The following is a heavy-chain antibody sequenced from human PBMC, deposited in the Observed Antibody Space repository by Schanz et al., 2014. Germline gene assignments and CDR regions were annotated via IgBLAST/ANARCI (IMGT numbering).Heavy chain of an antibody. CDR2: ISGSGAST. Sequence: EVQLVESGGGLVQPGGSLRLSCAASAFIFRSYSMHWVRQAPGKGLEWVSAISGSGASTYYADSVKGRFTISRDNSKNTQYLQMNSLRAEDTAVYYCAYDDVLTGFDYWGQGTQVTVSS. V-gene: IGHV3-23*04. CDR1: AFIFRSYS. J-gene: IGHJ4*02. D-gene: IGHD3-9*01. CDR3: AYDDVLTGFDY.